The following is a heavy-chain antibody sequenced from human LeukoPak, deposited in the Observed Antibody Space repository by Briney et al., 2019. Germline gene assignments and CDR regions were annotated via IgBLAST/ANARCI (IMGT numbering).Heavy chain of an antibody. D-gene: IGHD3-9*01. CDR2: IKEDGGDK. CDR1: GFSFSTYW. V-gene: IGHV3-7*01. Sequence: PGGSLRLSCAASGFSFSTYWMSWVRQAPGKGLEWVANIKEDGGDKNYVDSVKGRFTIARDNAKNYVYLQMKSLRAEDTAVYYCARDRGFDNFDYWGQGTLVTVSS. CDR3: ARDRGFDNFDY. J-gene: IGHJ4*02.